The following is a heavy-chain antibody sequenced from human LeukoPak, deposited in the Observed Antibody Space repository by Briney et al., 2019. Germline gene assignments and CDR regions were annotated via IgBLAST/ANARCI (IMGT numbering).Heavy chain of an antibody. Sequence: ASVKVSCKASGYTFTSYGISWVRQAPGQGLEWMGWISAYNGNTNYAQKLQGRVTMTTDTSTSTAYMELRSLRSDDTAVYYCARGPRGLVLYFYYYGLDVWGQGTTVTVSS. CDR2: ISAYNGNT. V-gene: IGHV1-18*01. CDR3: ARGPRGLVLYFYYYGLDV. D-gene: IGHD6-6*01. J-gene: IGHJ6*02. CDR1: GYTFTSYG.